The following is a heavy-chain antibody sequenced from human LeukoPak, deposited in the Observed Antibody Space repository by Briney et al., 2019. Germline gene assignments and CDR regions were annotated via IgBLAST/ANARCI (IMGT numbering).Heavy chain of an antibody. CDR3: AREVGGGSGAHFDY. D-gene: IGHD2-15*01. Sequence: GGSLRLSCAASGLTFSESYMTWIRQAPGKGLEWISYISSSGDTINYADSVKGRFTISKDNAKNSLYLQMINLRVEDTAVYYGAREVGGGSGAHFDYGGQETLVTVSS. V-gene: IGHV3-11*01. J-gene: IGHJ4*02. CDR2: ISSSGDTI. CDR1: GLTFSESY.